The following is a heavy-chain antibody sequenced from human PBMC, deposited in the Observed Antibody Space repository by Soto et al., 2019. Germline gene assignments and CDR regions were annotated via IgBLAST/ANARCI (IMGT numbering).Heavy chain of an antibody. D-gene: IGHD3-22*01. CDR3: ARAGGDYYDSSGYYYYYGMDV. J-gene: IGHJ6*02. CDR2: IWYDGSNK. CDR1: GFTFSSYG. Sequence: PGGSLRLSCAASGFTFSSYGMHWVRQAPGKGLEWVAVIWYDGSNKYYADSVKGRFTISRDNSKNTLYLQMNSLRAEDTAVYYCARAGGDYYDSSGYYYYYGMDVWGQGTTVTVSS. V-gene: IGHV3-33*01.